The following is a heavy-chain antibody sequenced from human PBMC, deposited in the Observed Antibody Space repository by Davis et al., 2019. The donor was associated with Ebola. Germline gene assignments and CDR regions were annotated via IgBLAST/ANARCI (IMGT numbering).Heavy chain of an antibody. V-gene: IGHV1-24*01. CDR2: FDPEDGET. CDR1: GYTLTELS. Sequence: AASVKVSCKVSGYTLTELSMHWVRQAPGKGLEWMGGFDPEDGETIYAQKFQGRVTMTEDTSTDTAYMELSSLRSEDTAVYYCATDHGAARPFDYWGQGTLVTVSS. J-gene: IGHJ4*02. D-gene: IGHD6-6*01. CDR3: ATDHGAARPFDY.